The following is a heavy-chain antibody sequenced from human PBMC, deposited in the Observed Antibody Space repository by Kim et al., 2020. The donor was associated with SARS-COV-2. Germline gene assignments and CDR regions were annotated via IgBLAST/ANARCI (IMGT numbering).Heavy chain of an antibody. CDR1: GFTFDDYT. V-gene: IGHV3-43*01. J-gene: IGHJ3*02. Sequence: GGSLRLSCAASGFTFDDYTMHWVRQAPGKGLEWVSLISWDGGSTYYADSVKGRFTISRDNSKNSLYLQMNSLRTEDTALYYCAKDGTAVAANDAFDIWGQGTMVTVSS. CDR3: AKDGTAVAANDAFDI. CDR2: ISWDGGST. D-gene: IGHD6-19*01.